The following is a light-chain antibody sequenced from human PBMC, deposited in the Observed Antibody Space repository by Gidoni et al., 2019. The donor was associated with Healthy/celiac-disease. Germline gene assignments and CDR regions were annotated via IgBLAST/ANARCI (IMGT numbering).Light chain of an antibody. V-gene: IGKV1-5*03. CDR2: KAS. CDR1: QSISSW. CDR3: QQYNSYSVT. Sequence: DIQMTQSPSTLSASVGDRVTITCRASQSISSWLAWYQQKPGKAPKLLIYKASSLESGVPSRFSGSGSGTEFTLTISSLQPDDFATYYYQQYNSYSVTFXXXTKVEIK. J-gene: IGKJ1*01.